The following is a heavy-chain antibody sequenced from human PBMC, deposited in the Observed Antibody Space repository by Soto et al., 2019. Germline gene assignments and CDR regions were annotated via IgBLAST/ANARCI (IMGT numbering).Heavy chain of an antibody. D-gene: IGHD5-18*01. CDR1: GYTFTSCG. CDR2: ISAYNGNT. J-gene: IGHJ4*02. Sequence: QVQLVQSGAEVKKPGASVKVSCKASGYTFTSCGISWVRQAPGHGLEWMGWISAYNGNTNYAQKLQGRVTMTTDTSTSTAYMELRSLRSDHTAVYYCASSLLVGYGLEGESDWGQGTLVTVSS. CDR3: ASSLLVGYGLEGESD. V-gene: IGHV1-18*01.